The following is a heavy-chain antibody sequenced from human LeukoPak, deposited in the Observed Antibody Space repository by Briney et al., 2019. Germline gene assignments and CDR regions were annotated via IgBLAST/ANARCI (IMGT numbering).Heavy chain of an antibody. J-gene: IGHJ3*02. CDR1: GFTFSSYG. CDR2: IWYDGSNK. V-gene: IGHV3-33*01. D-gene: IGHD2-21*02. Sequence: TGGSLRLSCAASGFTFSSYGMHWVRQAPGKGLEWVAVIWYDGSNKYYADSVKGRFTISRDNSKNTLYLQMNSLRAEDTAVYYCARVSYCGGDCYSEAFDIWGQGTMVTVSS. CDR3: ARVSYCGGDCYSEAFDI.